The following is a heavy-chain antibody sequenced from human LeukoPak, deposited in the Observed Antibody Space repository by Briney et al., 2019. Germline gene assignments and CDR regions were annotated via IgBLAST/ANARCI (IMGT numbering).Heavy chain of an antibody. J-gene: IGHJ4*02. CDR1: GYTFTDYY. D-gene: IGHD6-13*01. Sequence: GASVKVSCKASGYTFTDYYMHWVRQAPGQGLEWMGWISAYNGNTNYAQKHQGRVTMTTDTSTSTAYMELRSLRSDDTAVYYCARVSKIAAAGTGGYWGQGTLVTVSS. CDR2: ISAYNGNT. CDR3: ARVSKIAAAGTGGY. V-gene: IGHV1-18*04.